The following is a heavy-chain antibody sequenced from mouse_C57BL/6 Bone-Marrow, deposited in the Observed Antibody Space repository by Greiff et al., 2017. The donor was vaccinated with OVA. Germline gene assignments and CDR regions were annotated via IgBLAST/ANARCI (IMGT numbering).Heavy chain of an antibody. D-gene: IGHD1-1*01. CDR3: TRGSLFITTVGYYFDY. V-gene: IGHV1-5*01. CDR1: GYTFTSYW. CDR2: INPGNGDT. Sequence: VQLQQSGTVLARPGASVKMSCKTSGYTFTSYWMHWVKQRPGQGLEWIGAINPGNGDTSYNQKFKGKAKLTADTSASNAYMELSSLTNEDSAVYYCTRGSLFITTVGYYFDYWGQGTTLTVSS. J-gene: IGHJ2*01.